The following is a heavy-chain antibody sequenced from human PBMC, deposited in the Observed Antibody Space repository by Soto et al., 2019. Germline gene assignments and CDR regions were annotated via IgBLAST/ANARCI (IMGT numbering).Heavy chain of an antibody. CDR3: ARTDRDFYGLDV. CDR1: GFTFRNYD. V-gene: IGHV3-13*05. J-gene: IGHJ6*02. CDR2: ISAAGDP. Sequence: EVQLVESGGGLVQPGGSLSLSCEASGFTFRNYDMHWVRQGSGKGLEWVSGISAAGDPDYADSVEGRFTISRENAQNSFFLQMNSLRVCDTAVYYCARTDRDFYGLDVWGQGTTVIVSS.